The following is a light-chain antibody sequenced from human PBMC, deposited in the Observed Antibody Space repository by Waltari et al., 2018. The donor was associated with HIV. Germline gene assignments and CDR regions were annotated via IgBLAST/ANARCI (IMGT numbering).Light chain of an antibody. J-gene: IGKJ4*01. CDR2: DAS. CDR1: QGIAHA. CDR3: QQFNSYPNT. V-gene: IGKV1-13*02. Sequence: AIQLTQSPPSLPASVGDRVTLTCRASQGIAHALAWYQQKPGKPPKVLIFDASNLEGGVSSRFSGSGSGTEFTLTINSLQPEDFATYFCQQFNSYPNTFGGGTKVEIK.